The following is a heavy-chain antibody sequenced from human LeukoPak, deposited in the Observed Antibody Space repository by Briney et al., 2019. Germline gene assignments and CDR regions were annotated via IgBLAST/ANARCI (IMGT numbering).Heavy chain of an antibody. CDR3: ARAAYCSSTSCYPLQYGMDV. CDR2: VTPSGVA. Sequence: PSETLSLTCAVYGGSFSGYYWTWIRQPPGKGLEWIGEVTPSGVAHYNPSLKSPVTISVDTSKNQFSLKLSSVTAADTAVYYCARAAYCSSTSCYPLQYGMDVWGQGTLVTVSS. CDR1: GGSFSGYY. J-gene: IGHJ6*02. V-gene: IGHV4-34*01. D-gene: IGHD2-2*01.